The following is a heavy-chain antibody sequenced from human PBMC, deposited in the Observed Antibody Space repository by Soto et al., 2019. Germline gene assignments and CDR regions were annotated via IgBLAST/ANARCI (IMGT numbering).Heavy chain of an antibody. Sequence: GASFKIDCRAAGGTYSGYTMMWVGQFKGQGLEWMEGMIPIFATANYAENFQGRVTITADKSTNAADIQVSSLRSEGTAADASAKGGGAGAGTDLDYWGQGSLDTVSS. CDR3: AKGGGAGAGTDLDY. CDR2: MIPIFATA. CDR1: GGTYSGYT. D-gene: IGHD6-13*01. V-gene: IGHV1-69*06. J-gene: IGHJ4*02.